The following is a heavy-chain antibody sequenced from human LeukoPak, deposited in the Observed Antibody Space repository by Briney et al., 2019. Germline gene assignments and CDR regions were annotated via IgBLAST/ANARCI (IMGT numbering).Heavy chain of an antibody. J-gene: IGHJ4*02. CDR1: GYTFTGYY. CDR3: ARDRWHHPDY. V-gene: IGHV1-18*04. CDR2: ISAYNGNT. Sequence: ASVKVSCKASGYTFTGYYMHWVRQAPGQGLEWMGWISAYNGNTNYAQKLQGRVTMTTDTSTSTAYMELRSLRSDDTAVYYCARDRWHHPDYWGQGTLVTVSS. D-gene: IGHD5-24*01.